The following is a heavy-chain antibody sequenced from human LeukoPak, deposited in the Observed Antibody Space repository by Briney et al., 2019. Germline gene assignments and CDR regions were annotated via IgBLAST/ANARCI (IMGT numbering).Heavy chain of an antibody. Sequence: GRSLRLSCAASGFTFDDYAMHWVRQAPGKGLEWVSGISWNSGSIGYADSVKGRFTISRDNAKNSLYLQMNSLRAEDTALYYCAKDQAFWRIGYGMDVWGQGTTVTVSS. V-gene: IGHV3-9*01. CDR3: AKDQAFWRIGYGMDV. D-gene: IGHD3-3*01. J-gene: IGHJ6*02. CDR2: ISWNSGSI. CDR1: GFTFDDYA.